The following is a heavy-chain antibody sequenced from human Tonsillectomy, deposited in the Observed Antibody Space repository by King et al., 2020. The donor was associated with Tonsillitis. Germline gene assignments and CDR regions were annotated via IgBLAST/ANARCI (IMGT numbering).Heavy chain of an antibody. V-gene: IGHV2-5*02. CDR3: AHSITGYFDY. CDR2: IYWEDFK. CDR1: GFSLITSGVG. D-gene: IGHD1-14*01. Sequence: TLKESGPTLVKPTQTPTLTCPFSGFSLITSGVGVGWIREPPRNALERLALIYWEDFKRHRPTLRSKLTTTKDTSKNQVVLTMTDMDPVDTATYYCAHSITGYFDYWGQGTLVTVSS. J-gene: IGHJ4*02.